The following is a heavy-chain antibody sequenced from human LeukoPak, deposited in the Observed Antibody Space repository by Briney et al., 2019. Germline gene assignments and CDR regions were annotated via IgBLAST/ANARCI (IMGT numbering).Heavy chain of an antibody. D-gene: IGHD3-10*01. CDR2: TIPILGIA. CDR1: GYTFTSYA. CDR3: ARDGERITMVRGVISHLDY. Sequence: SVNVSCKAYGYTFTSYAMNWVRQDPGQGLEWMGRTIPILGIANYAQKFQGRVTITADKSASTAYMELSSLRSEDTAVYYCARDGERITMVRGVISHLDYWGQGTLVTVSS. J-gene: IGHJ4*02. V-gene: IGHV1-69*04.